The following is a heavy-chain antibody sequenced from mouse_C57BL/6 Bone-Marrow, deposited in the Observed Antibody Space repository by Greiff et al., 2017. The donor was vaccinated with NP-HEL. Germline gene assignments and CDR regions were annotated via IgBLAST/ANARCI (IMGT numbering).Heavy chain of an antibody. V-gene: IGHV14-4*01. J-gene: IGHJ4*01. Sequence: VQLQQSGAELVRPGASVKLSCTASGFNIKDDYMHWVKQRPEQGLEWIGWIVPENGDTEYASKFQGKAPITADTSSNTAYLQLSSLTSEDTAVYYCTPLMDYWGQGTSVTVSS. D-gene: IGHD6-1*01. CDR2: IVPENGDT. CDR1: GFNIKDDY. CDR3: TPLMDY.